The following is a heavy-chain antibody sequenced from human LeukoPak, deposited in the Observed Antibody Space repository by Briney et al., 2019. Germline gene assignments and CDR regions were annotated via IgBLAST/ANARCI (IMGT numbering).Heavy chain of an antibody. CDR1: SHSITSGYY. Sequence: PPETLSLTCYISSHSITSGYYWGWIRQPPGKGLEWIGGISHSGSTYYNPSLKSRVTISVDTSKNQFSLRLNSVTAADTAVYYCARESSSQAYFDYWGRGSLVTVSS. D-gene: IGHD6-13*01. CDR2: ISHSGST. J-gene: IGHJ4*02. CDR3: ARESSSQAYFDY. V-gene: IGHV4-38-2*02.